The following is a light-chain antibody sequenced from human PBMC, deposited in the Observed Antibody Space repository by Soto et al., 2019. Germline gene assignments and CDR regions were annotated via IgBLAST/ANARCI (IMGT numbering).Light chain of an antibody. CDR1: QSVGSN. CDR2: DAT. J-gene: IGKJ4*01. Sequence: VVLTQSPPTLSLSPGESATLSCRASQSVGSNLAWYHQKRGQAPRLLIYDATERATGIPARFTGSRSGSDFTLIISSLEPDDFAVYYCQQRSDRLSFGGGTELAI. CDR3: QQRSDRLS. V-gene: IGKV3-11*01.